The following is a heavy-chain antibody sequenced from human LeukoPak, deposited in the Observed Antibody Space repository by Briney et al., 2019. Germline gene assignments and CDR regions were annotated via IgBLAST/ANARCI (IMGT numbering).Heavy chain of an antibody. CDR3: ARDPSNYYGSGSYCDY. CDR2: ISSSRSYT. J-gene: IGHJ4*02. D-gene: IGHD3-10*01. Sequence: GGSLRLSCAASGFTFSDYYMSWIRQAPGKGLEWVSYISSSRSYTNYADSVKGRFTISRDNAKNSLYLQMNSLRAEDTAVYYCARDPSNYYGSGSYCDYWGQGTLVTVSS. V-gene: IGHV3-11*05. CDR1: GFTFSDYY.